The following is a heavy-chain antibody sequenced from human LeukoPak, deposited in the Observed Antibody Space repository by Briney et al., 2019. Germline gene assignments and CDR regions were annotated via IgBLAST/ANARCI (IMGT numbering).Heavy chain of an antibody. Sequence: SETLSLTCTVSGGSISSYYWSRIRQPPGKGLEWIGYIYTSGSTNYNPSLKSRVTISVDTSKNQFSLKLSSVTAADTAVYYCASRSWYGNWFDPWGQGTLVTVSS. CDR2: IYTSGST. J-gene: IGHJ5*02. V-gene: IGHV4-4*09. CDR1: GGSISSYY. D-gene: IGHD6-13*01. CDR3: ASRSWYGNWFDP.